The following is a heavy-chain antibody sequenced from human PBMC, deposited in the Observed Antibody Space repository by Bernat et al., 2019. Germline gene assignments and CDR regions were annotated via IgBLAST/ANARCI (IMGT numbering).Heavy chain of an antibody. CDR3: ARAGSSSWYNDAFDI. CDR1: GYTFTGYY. J-gene: IGHJ3*02. V-gene: IGHV1-2*04. D-gene: IGHD6-13*01. Sequence: QVQLVQSGAEVKKPGASVKVSCKASGYTFTGYYMHWVRQAPGQGLEWMGWINPNSGGTNYAQKFQGWVTMTRDTSISTAYMELSRLRSDDTAVYYCARAGSSSWYNDAFDIWGQGTMVTVSS. CDR2: INPNSGGT.